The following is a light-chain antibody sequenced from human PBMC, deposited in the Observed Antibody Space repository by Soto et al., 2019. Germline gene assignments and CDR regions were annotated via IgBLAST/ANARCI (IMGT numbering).Light chain of an antibody. J-gene: IGLJ2*01. CDR3: SSFAGGGNPVL. CDR1: SSDVGGYNY. CDR2: EVT. Sequence: QSALTQPPSASGSLGQSVTISCTGTSSDVGGYNYVSWHQQHPGKAPKLMIYEVTKRPSGVPDRFSGSKSGNTASLTVSGLQAEDEADYYCSSFAGGGNPVLFGEGTKVTVL. V-gene: IGLV2-8*01.